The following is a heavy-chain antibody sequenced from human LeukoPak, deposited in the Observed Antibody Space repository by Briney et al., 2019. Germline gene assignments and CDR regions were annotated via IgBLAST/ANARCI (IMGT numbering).Heavy chain of an antibody. D-gene: IGHD1-26*01. Sequence: GGSLRLSCVASEFIFRKYAMNWVRQAPGKGLEWVSALSGSGDYTYYADSVKGRFTISRDNFKNTLYLQMNSLRAEDTAVYYCARPKYSGSYYFDYWGQGTLVTVSS. CDR2: LSGSGDYT. CDR1: EFIFRKYA. J-gene: IGHJ4*02. CDR3: ARPKYSGSYYFDY. V-gene: IGHV3-23*01.